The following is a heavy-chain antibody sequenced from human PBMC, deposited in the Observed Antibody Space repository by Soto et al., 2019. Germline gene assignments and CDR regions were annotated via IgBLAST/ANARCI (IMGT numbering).Heavy chain of an antibody. CDR3: AKDRRIAVAGTSLQH. Sequence: SLRLSCAASGFTFSSYGMHWVRQAPGKGLEWVAVISYDGSNKYYADSVKGRFTISRDNSKNTLYLQMNSLRAEDTAVYYCAKDRRIAVAGTSLQHWGQGTLVTSPQ. J-gene: IGHJ1*01. V-gene: IGHV3-30*18. CDR1: GFTFSSYG. D-gene: IGHD6-19*01. CDR2: ISYDGSNK.